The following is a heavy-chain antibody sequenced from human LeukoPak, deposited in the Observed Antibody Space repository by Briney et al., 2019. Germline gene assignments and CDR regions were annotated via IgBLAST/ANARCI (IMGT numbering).Heavy chain of an antibody. CDR3: ARPRSSRSPDV. Sequence: SETLSLTCAVYGGSFSGYYWSWIRQPPGKGLEWIGEINHSGSTNYNPSLKSRVTISVDTSKNQFSLKLSSVTAADTAVYYCARPRSSRSPDVWGQGTTVTVSS. CDR2: INHSGST. CDR1: GGSFSGYY. V-gene: IGHV4-34*01. J-gene: IGHJ6*02. D-gene: IGHD6-13*01.